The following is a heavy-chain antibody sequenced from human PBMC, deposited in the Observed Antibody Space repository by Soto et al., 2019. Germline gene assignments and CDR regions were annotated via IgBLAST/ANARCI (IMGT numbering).Heavy chain of an antibody. D-gene: IGHD2-15*01. J-gene: IGHJ3*02. CDR3: ATKDCSGGSCYRKLDAFDI. V-gene: IGHV3-33*01. CDR1: GFTFSSYG. CDR2: IWYDGSNK. Sequence: QVQLVESGGGVVQPGRSLRLSCAASGFTFSSYGMHWVRQAPGKGLEWVAVIWYDGSNKYYADSVKGRFTISRDNSKNTLYLQMNSLRAEDTAVYYCATKDCSGGSCYRKLDAFDIWGQGTMVTVSS.